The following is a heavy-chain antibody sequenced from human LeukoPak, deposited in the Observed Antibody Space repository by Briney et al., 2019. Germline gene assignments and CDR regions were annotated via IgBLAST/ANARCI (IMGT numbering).Heavy chain of an antibody. V-gene: IGHV1-69*13. Sequence: SVKVSCKASGGTFSSYAISWVRQAPGQGLEWMGGIIPIFGTANYAQKFQGRVTITADESTSTAYMELSSLRSEDTAVYYCATGSIVRFLEWFPVPIDYWGQGTLVTVSS. CDR3: ATGSIVRFLEWFPVPIDY. D-gene: IGHD3-3*01. CDR1: GGTFSSYA. CDR2: IIPIFGTA. J-gene: IGHJ4*02.